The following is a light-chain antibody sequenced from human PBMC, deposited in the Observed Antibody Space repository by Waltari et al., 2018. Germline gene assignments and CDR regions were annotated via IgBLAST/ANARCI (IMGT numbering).Light chain of an antibody. CDR2: HVT. CDR1: SSDVGSSDY. V-gene: IGLV2-8*01. Sequence: QSALTQPPSASGSPGQTVTISCAGTSSDVGSSDYVSWYQKHPGQAPKLLIYHVTKRPSGGPDRFSGSKSGNRASLTVSGLQAEDEADYYCSSNAGINNFVFGGGTKLTVL. CDR3: SSNAGINNFV. J-gene: IGLJ2*01.